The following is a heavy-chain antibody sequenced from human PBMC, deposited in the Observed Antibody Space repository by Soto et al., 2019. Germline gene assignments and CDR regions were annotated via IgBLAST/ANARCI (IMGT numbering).Heavy chain of an antibody. CDR2: TYYRSKWYN. Sequence: SQTLSLTCDISGDSVSSNRGAWTWIRQSTSRGLEWLGRTYYRSKWYNEYGLSVKSRITINADTCKNQFSLQLNSVTPENAAVYYCARWDHDYGYLDVWGLGTTVTVSS. D-gene: IGHD4-17*01. CDR3: ARWDHDYGYLDV. J-gene: IGHJ6*02. CDR1: GDSVSSNRGA. V-gene: IGHV6-1*01.